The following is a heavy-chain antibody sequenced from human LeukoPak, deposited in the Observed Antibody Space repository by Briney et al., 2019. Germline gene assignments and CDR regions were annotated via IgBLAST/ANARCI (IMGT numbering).Heavy chain of an antibody. CDR1: GGSISSGSYY. Sequence: SETLSLTCTVSGGSISSGSYYWGWIRQPPGKGLEWIGSIYHSGSTYYNPSLKSRVTISVDTSKNQFSLKLSSVTAADTAVYYCARNLDWLYNMDVWGKGTTVTVSS. V-gene: IGHV4-39*07. D-gene: IGHD3-9*01. CDR3: ARNLDWLYNMDV. J-gene: IGHJ6*03. CDR2: IYHSGST.